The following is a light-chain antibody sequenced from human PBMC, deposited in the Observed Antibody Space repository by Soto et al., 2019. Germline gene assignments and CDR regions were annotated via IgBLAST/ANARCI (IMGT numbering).Light chain of an antibody. CDR3: SSYTSSSTPVV. V-gene: IGLV2-14*01. CDR1: SSNIGNSY. J-gene: IGLJ2*01. Sequence: QSVLTQPPSVSAAPGQTVTVSCSGNSSNIGNSYVSWYQQHPGKAPKLMIYEVSNRPSGVSNRFSGSKSGNTASLTISGLQAEDEADYYCSSYTSSSTPVVFGGGTQLTVL. CDR2: EVS.